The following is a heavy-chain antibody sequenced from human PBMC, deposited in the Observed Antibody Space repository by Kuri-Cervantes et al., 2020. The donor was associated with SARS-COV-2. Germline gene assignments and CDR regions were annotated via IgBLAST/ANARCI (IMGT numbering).Heavy chain of an antibody. CDR2: IYYSGGT. V-gene: IGHV4-39*02. CDR1: GGHITSSSYF. J-gene: IGHJ4*02. D-gene: IGHD4-17*01. Sequence: SETLSLTCSVSGGHITSSSYFWGWVRQPPGKGLEWIGSIYYSGGTYYNPSLKSRVTISVDTSKNQFSLKLSSVTAADTAVYYCARDYGDYWMGFDYWGQGTLVTVSS. CDR3: ARDYGDYWMGFDY.